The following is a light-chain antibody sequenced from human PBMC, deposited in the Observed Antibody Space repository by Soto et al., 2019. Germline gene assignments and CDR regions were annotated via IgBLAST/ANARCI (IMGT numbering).Light chain of an antibody. Sequence: EIVLTQSPATLSLSPGERATLSFRASQSISIFLAWYQQKAGQAPRLLIYDASNRATGIPARFSGSGSGTDFTLTISSLEPEDFAVYYCQQRSNWPTTFGQGTRLEIK. CDR2: DAS. CDR3: QQRSNWPTT. J-gene: IGKJ5*01. CDR1: QSISIF. V-gene: IGKV3-11*01.